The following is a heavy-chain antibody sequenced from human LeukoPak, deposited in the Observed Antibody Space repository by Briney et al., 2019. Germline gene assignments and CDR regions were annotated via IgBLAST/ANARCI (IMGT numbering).Heavy chain of an antibody. CDR2: ICRNGDT. D-gene: IGHD3-16*01. CDR1: GVYITNCLYF. J-gene: IGHJ3*02. V-gene: IGHV4-61*02. Sequence: SQTLSLTCTVSGVYITNCLYFWNWIRQPAGKGLEWIGRICRNGDTNYNPSLKSRATISQDRTRNQFSLKLSSVTAADTAVYYCARKFGRGTFGIWGQGTLVTVSS. CDR3: ARKFGRGTFGI.